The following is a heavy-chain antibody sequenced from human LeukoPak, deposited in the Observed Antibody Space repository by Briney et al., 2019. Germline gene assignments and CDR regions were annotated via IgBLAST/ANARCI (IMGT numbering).Heavy chain of an antibody. Sequence: GGSLRLSCAASGFTFSSDSMNWVRQAPGKGLEWVSSISSSSSYIYYADSVKGRFTISRDNAKNSLYLQMNSLRAEDTAVYYCARVGAIYCTNGVCPPFDYWGQGTLVTVSS. CDR1: GFTFSSDS. J-gene: IGHJ4*02. CDR3: ARVGAIYCTNGVCPPFDY. V-gene: IGHV3-21*01. CDR2: ISSSSSYI. D-gene: IGHD2-8*01.